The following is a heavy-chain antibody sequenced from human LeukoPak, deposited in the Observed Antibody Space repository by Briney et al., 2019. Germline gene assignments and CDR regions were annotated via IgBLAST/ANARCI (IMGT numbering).Heavy chain of an antibody. Sequence: SETLSLTCAVYGGSSSGYYWSWIRQPPGKGLEWIGEINHSGSTNYNPSLKSRVTISVDRSKNQFSLELTSVTAADTAVYYCTRLQCSGDNCYPNFDSWGQGILVTVSS. CDR2: INHSGST. D-gene: IGHD2-15*01. CDR3: TRLQCSGDNCYPNFDS. CDR1: GGSSSGYY. J-gene: IGHJ4*02. V-gene: IGHV4-34*01.